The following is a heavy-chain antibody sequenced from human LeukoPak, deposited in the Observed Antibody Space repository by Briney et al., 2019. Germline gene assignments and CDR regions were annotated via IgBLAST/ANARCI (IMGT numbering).Heavy chain of an antibody. D-gene: IGHD3-22*01. CDR2: IRNKANSYST. Sequence: GGSLRLSCAASGFTFSSYSMNWVRQPPGKGLEWVARIRNKANSYSTEYAASVKGRFTISIDDSKNSLYLQMNYLKTEDTAIYYCARAGDYYSTGDCWGQGTLVTVSS. CDR3: ARAGDYYSTGDC. CDR1: GFTFSSYS. V-gene: IGHV3-72*01. J-gene: IGHJ4*02.